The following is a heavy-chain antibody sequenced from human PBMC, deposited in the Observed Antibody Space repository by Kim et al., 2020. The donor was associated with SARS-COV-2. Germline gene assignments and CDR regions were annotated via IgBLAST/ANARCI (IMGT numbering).Heavy chain of an antibody. D-gene: IGHD3-10*01. V-gene: IGHV3-21*01. Sequence: YRVYADSLKGRFTISRDNAKSSLYLQMNSLRAEDTAVYYCARNPPTSAPDYWGQGTLVTVSS. CDR2: YR. J-gene: IGHJ4*02. CDR3: ARNPPTSAPDY.